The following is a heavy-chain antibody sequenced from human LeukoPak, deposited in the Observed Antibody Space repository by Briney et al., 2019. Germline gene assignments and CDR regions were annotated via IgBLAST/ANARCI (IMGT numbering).Heavy chain of an antibody. Sequence: GGSLRLFCAASGLTFSSYWMSWVRQARGKGLEWVAHIKQEGSEKYYVDSVKGRFTISRDNAKNSLYLQMNSLRAEDTAVYYCARGKWLLLEMGAFDIWGQGTMVTVSS. D-gene: IGHD3-22*01. J-gene: IGHJ3*02. V-gene: IGHV3-7*01. CDR2: IKQEGSEK. CDR1: GLTFSSYW. CDR3: ARGKWLLLEMGAFDI.